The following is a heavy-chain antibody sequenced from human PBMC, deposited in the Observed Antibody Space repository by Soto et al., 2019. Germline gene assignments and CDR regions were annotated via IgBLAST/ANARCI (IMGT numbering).Heavy chain of an antibody. Sequence: QVQLVQSGAEVKRPGASVKVSCKASGYTFTTYYMHWVRQAPGQGLEWLGIINPNGGSTTYAQKFQGRVTMTSDTSTSTVYLELSSLRSEDTAVYYCARAGYCSGGTCFHGNCDYWGQRTLVTVSA. V-gene: IGHV1-46*01. D-gene: IGHD2-15*01. CDR3: ARAGYCSGGTCFHGNCDY. J-gene: IGHJ4*02. CDR2: INPNGGST. CDR1: GYTFTTYY.